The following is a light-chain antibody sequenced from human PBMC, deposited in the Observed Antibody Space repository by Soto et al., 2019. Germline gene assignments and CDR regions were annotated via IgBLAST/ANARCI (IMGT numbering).Light chain of an antibody. CDR3: QKYGSSHPTMYT. CDR1: QSIRSNS. V-gene: IGKV3-20*01. CDR2: GAS. Sequence: IVLTQSPGTMSVSPGERATLSCRASQSIRSNSLAWYQQKPGQAPRLLIYGASTRATGIPKRFSGAGSGTDFTLTISRLEPEDCAVYYCQKYGSSHPTMYTFGQGTKLEIQ. J-gene: IGKJ2*01.